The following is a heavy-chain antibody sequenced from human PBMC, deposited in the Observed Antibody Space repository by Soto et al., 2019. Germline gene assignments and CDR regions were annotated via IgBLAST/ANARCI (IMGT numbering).Heavy chain of an antibody. V-gene: IGHV4-39*01. CDR2: IYYSGST. CDR3: ARPATDIVVVPAAIENYYYYMEV. CDR1: GGSISSSSYY. D-gene: IGHD2-2*02. J-gene: IGHJ6*03. Sequence: SETLSLTCTVSGGSISSSSYYWGWIRQPPGKGLEWIGSIYYSGSTYYNPSLKSRVTISVDTSKNQFSLKLSSVTAADTAVYYCARPATDIVVVPAAIENYYYYMEVWGKGTTVTVSS.